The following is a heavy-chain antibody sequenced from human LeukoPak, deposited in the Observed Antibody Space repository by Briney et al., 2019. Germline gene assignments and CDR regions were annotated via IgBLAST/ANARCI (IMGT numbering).Heavy chain of an antibody. J-gene: IGHJ6*02. CDR1: GFTFSSYW. V-gene: IGHV3-74*01. D-gene: IGHD6-19*01. CDR2: INSAGTST. CDR3: AKSAAVVYGMDV. Sequence: PGGSLRLSCAASGFTFSSYWMHWVRQVPGKGPVWVSRINSAGTSTSYADSVKGRFTISRDNSKNTLYLQMNSLTVEDTAVYYCAKSAAVVYGMDVWGQGTTVTVSS.